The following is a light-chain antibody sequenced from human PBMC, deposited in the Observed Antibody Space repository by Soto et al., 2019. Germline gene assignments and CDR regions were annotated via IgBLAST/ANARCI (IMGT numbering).Light chain of an antibody. J-gene: IGKJ3*01. CDR1: RTVDGNY. CDR3: QQYSASPRT. V-gene: IGKV3-20*01. CDR2: SAS. Sequence: PGERATLSCRASRTVDGNYLAWYHQKPGQAPRLLIHSASTRAPGIPDRFSASGAGTDSTLTISRLEPEDSAVYYCQQYSASPRTFGPGTKVDIK.